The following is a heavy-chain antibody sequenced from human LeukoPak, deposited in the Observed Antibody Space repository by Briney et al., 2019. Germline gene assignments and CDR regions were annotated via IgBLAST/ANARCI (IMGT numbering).Heavy chain of an antibody. J-gene: IGHJ4*02. CDR1: GFTFSSYS. V-gene: IGHV3-21*04. Sequence: GGSLRLSCAASGFTFSSYSMNWVRQAPGKGLEWVSSISSSSSYIYYADSVKGRFTISRDNAKNSLYLQMKSLRAEDMALYYCAKASGYSYGSGYFDYWGQGTLVTVSS. D-gene: IGHD5-18*01. CDR3: AKASGYSYGSGYFDY. CDR2: ISSSSSYI.